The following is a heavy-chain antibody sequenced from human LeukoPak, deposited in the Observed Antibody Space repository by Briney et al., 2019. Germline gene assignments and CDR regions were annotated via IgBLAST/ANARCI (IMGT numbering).Heavy chain of an antibody. CDR2: ISSSGSTI. V-gene: IGHV3-48*03. D-gene: IGHD6-19*01. CDR3: ALAGQWLVQTLDY. Sequence: GGSLRLSCAASGFTFSSYEMNWVRQAPGKGLEWVSYISSSGSTIYYADSVKGRFTISRDNAKNSLYLQMNSLRAEDTAVYYCALAGQWLVQTLDYWGQGTLVTVSS. J-gene: IGHJ4*02. CDR1: GFTFSSYE.